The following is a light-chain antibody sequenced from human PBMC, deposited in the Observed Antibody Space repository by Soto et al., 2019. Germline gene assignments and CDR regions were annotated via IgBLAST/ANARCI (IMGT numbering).Light chain of an antibody. CDR1: RSNIGTNT. CDR3: AAWDDSLNYV. Sequence: QSVLTQPPSASGTPGQRVTISCSGSRSNIGTNTVNWYQQLPGTAPKLLIYSNSQWPSGVPDRFSGSKSGTSASLAISGLQSEDEADYFCAAWDDSLNYVFGTGTKLTVL. CDR2: SNS. J-gene: IGLJ1*01. V-gene: IGLV1-44*01.